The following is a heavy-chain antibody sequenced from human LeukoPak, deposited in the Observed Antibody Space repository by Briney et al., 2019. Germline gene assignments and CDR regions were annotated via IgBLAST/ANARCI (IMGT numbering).Heavy chain of an antibody. D-gene: IGHD3-3*01. J-gene: IGHJ4*02. Sequence: VGSLRLPCAASGFTFSSYAMSWVRQAPGKGLEWVSAISGSGGSTYYADSVKGRFTISRDNSKNTLYLQMNSLRAEDTAVYYCAKDRRRITIFGVVTGRGYYFDYWGQGTLVTVSS. CDR3: AKDRRRITIFGVVTGRGYYFDY. CDR2: ISGSGGST. CDR1: GFTFSSYA. V-gene: IGHV3-23*01.